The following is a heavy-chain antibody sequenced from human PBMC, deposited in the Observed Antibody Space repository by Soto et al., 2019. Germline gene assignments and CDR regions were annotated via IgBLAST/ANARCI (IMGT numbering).Heavy chain of an antibody. CDR2: ISYDGSNK. CDR3: AKDQDSSRGDV. CDR1: GFTFSSYG. V-gene: IGHV3-30*18. Sequence: QVQLVESGGGVVQPGRSLRLSCAASGFTFSSYGMHWVRQAPGKGLEWVAVISYDGSNKYYADSVKGRFTISRDNSKNTLYLQMNSLRAEDTAVYYCAKDQDSSRGDVWGQGTTFTVSS. D-gene: IGHD6-13*01. J-gene: IGHJ6*02.